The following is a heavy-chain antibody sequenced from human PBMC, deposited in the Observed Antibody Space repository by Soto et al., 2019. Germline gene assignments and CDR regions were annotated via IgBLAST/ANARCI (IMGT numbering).Heavy chain of an antibody. Sequence: PGGSLRLSCAASGFTFSSYGMHWVRQAPGKGLEWVAVISYDGSNKYYADSVEGRFTISRDNSKNTLYLQMNSLRAEDTAVYYCAKDQGYSSGWYARSGAFDIWGQGTMVTVSS. CDR3: AKDQGYSSGWYARSGAFDI. J-gene: IGHJ3*02. V-gene: IGHV3-30*18. D-gene: IGHD6-19*01. CDR1: GFTFSSYG. CDR2: ISYDGSNK.